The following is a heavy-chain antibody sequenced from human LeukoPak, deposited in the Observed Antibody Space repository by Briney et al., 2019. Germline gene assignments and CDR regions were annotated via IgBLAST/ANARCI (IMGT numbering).Heavy chain of an antibody. CDR1: GFSVSSNY. V-gene: IGHV3-66*01. CDR2: IYSDSRA. J-gene: IGHJ6*02. Sequence: GGSLRLSCAASGFSVSSNYMNWVRQAPGKGLEWVSVIYSDSRASYADSVKGRFTISRDNSKNTVYLQMNSLRAEDTAVYYCARNPVRRGFDCNYGMDVWGQGTTVTVSS. D-gene: IGHD3-10*01. CDR3: ARNPVRRGFDCNYGMDV.